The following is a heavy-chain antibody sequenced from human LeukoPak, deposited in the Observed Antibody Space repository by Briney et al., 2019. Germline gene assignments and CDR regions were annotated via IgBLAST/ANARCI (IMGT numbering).Heavy chain of an antibody. J-gene: IGHJ4*02. CDR3: AKVRYDSSGYFVEAFDF. D-gene: IGHD3-22*01. CDR1: GFTADHYA. Sequence: GGSLRLSCAASGFTADHYAIHWIRQRPGKGLEWVSLITGHGGSTYYADSVKGRFTVSRDNSRNSLYLQMTGLRTEDTALYYCAKVRYDSSGYFVEAFDFWGQGTLVTVSS. V-gene: IGHV3-43*02. CDR2: ITGHGGST.